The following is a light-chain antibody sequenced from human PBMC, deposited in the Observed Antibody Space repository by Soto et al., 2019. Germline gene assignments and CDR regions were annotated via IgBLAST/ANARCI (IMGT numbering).Light chain of an antibody. CDR1: NSNIANNY. J-gene: IGLJ2*01. Sequence: QSVLTQPPSVSAAPGQKVTISCSEDNSNIANNYVSWYQKLPGTAPKLLIYDNDKRPSGIPDRFSGSKSGTSATLGITGLQTGDEADYYCGTWDSSLSAVVFGGGTKLTVL. V-gene: IGLV1-51*01. CDR3: GTWDSSLSAVV. CDR2: DND.